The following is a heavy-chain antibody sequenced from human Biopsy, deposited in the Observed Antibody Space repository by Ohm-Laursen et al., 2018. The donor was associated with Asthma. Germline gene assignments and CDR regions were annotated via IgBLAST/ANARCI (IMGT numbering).Heavy chain of an antibody. D-gene: IGHD3-16*01. Sequence: SLRLSCAASGCRFHDYAMYRVRQAPGKGLEWVAGISWNSGNIGYPVSVKGRFIVSRDNVKNSLYLQMNSLRAEDTALYYCAKDMGAGGNDPDSFIGYYGMDVWGQGTTVTVSS. CDR3: AKDMGAGGNDPDSFIGYYGMDV. CDR2: ISWNSGNI. J-gene: IGHJ6*02. CDR1: GCRFHDYA. V-gene: IGHV3-9*01.